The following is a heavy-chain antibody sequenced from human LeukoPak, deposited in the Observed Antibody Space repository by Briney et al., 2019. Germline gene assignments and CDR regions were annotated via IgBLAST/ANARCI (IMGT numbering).Heavy chain of an antibody. CDR1: GFTFSSHW. Sequence: EGSLRLSCTASGFTFSSHWMHWVRQAPGRGPVWVSRVNGDGTKTTYADSVKGRFTISRDNARNTLHLQMNSLRAEDTAAYSCARDLGGLGNYWGQGTLATVSS. CDR3: ARDLGGLGNY. J-gene: IGHJ4*02. D-gene: IGHD7-27*01. CDR2: VNGDGTKT. V-gene: IGHV3-74*01.